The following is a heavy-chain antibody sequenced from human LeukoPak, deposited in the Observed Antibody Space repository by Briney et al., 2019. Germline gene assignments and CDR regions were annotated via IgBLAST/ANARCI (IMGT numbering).Heavy chain of an antibody. J-gene: IGHJ4*02. Sequence: GRSLRLPCAASGFTFTTFGIHWVRQAPGKGLEWVAAISPDGKIEYYTDSVKGRFTVSRDNSKNMIYLQMNSLRGEDSAVYFCAKINNDDDYWGQGALVTVSS. V-gene: IGHV3-30*18. CDR2: ISPDGKIE. D-gene: IGHD1/OR15-1a*01. CDR1: GFTFTTFG. CDR3: AKINNDDDY.